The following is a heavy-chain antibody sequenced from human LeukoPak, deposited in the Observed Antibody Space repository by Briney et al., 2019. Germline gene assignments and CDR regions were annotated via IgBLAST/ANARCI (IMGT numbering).Heavy chain of an antibody. D-gene: IGHD3-9*01. CDR3: AKGKTGYQTDYYMDV. CDR1: GFTFSSYE. CDR2: ISSSGSTI. J-gene: IGHJ6*03. Sequence: GGSLRLSCAASGFTFSSYEMNWVRQAPGKGLEWVSYISSSGSTIYYADSVKGRFTISRDNAKNSLYLQMNSLRAEDTAVYYCAKGKTGYQTDYYMDVWGKGTTVTISS. V-gene: IGHV3-48*03.